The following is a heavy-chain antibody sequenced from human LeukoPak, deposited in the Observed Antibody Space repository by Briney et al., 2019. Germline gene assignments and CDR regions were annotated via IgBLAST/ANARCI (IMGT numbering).Heavy chain of an antibody. CDR2: INPNSGGT. Sequence: ASVKVSCKASGHTFTGYYMHWVRQAPGQGLEWMGWINPNSGGTNYAQKFQGRVTMTRDTSISTAYMELSRLRSDDTAVYYCARDQGTATSHAFDCWGQGTLVTVSS. CDR3: ARDQGTATSHAFDC. V-gene: IGHV1-2*02. J-gene: IGHJ4*02. D-gene: IGHD5-18*01. CDR1: GHTFTGYY.